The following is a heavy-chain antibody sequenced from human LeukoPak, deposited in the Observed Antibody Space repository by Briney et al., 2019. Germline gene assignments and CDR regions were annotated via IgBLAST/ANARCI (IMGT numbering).Heavy chain of an antibody. Sequence: GSLRLSCAASGFTFNNAWMSWVRQAPGKGLEWVGRIMTKTAGGATDYAAPVKGRFTISRDDSKNTVYLQMNSLNTEDTAVYYCTTVRSYWGQGTLVTVSS. CDR2: IMTKTAGGAT. V-gene: IGHV3-15*01. J-gene: IGHJ4*02. CDR3: TTVRSY. CDR1: GFTFNNAW.